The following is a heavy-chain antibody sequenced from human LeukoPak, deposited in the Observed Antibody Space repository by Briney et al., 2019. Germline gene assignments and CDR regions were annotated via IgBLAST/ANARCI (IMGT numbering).Heavy chain of an antibody. CDR2: INSSGSTI. CDR3: ARVVAAKFDAFDI. CDR1: GFTSSSYE. D-gene: IGHD2-15*01. Sequence: PGGSLTLSCAASGFTSSSYEMNWVRQAPGKGLEWVSYINSSGSTIYYTDSVKGRFTISRDNAKNSLYLQMNSLRAEDTAVYYCARVVAAKFDAFDIWGQGTMVTVSS. V-gene: IGHV3-48*03. J-gene: IGHJ3*02.